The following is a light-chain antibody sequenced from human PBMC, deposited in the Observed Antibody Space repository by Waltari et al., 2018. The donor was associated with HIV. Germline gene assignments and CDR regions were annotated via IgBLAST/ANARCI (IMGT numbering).Light chain of an antibody. CDR2: AAS. Sequence: DIQMTQSPSSLSASVGDRVTITCRASQGIRIDLSWFQQKPGRAPKSLSDAASTLHSGVASRFSGSGSGTEFTLTISSLQPEDFATYFCLQHKTCPLAFGPGTRVDI. V-gene: IGKV1-17*01. J-gene: IGKJ3*01. CDR1: QGIRID. CDR3: LQHKTCPLA.